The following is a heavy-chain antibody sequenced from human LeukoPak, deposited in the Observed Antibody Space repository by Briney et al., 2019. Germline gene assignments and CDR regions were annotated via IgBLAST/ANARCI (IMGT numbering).Heavy chain of an antibody. CDR3: VRRGGRFDT. CDR2: IYSSGST. CDR1: GGSISGSY. J-gene: IGHJ5*02. Sequence: SETLSLTCTVSGGSISGSYWSWIRQPPGKGLEWIGYIYSSGSTNYNPSLKGRVTIGVDTSRNQFSLKLSSVTAADTAVYYCVRRGGRFDTWGQGTLVTVSS. V-gene: IGHV4-4*09.